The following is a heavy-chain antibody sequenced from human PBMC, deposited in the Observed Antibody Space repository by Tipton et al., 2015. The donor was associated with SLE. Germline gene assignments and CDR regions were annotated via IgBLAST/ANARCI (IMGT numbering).Heavy chain of an antibody. Sequence: GSLRLSCAASGFTFDDYTMHWVRQAPGKGLEWVSLISWDGGSTYYADSVKGRFTISRDNSKNSLYLQMNSLRTEDTALYYCAKDARFLEWLPWYFDLWGRGTLVTVSS. J-gene: IGHJ2*01. CDR3: AKDARFLEWLPWYFDL. CDR1: GFTFDDYT. D-gene: IGHD3-3*01. V-gene: IGHV3-43*01. CDR2: ISWDGGST.